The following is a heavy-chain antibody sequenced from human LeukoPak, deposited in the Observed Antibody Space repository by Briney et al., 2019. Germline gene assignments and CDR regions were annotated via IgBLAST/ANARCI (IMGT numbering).Heavy chain of an antibody. D-gene: IGHD3-22*01. J-gene: IGHJ4*02. CDR1: GYTFTNYG. Sequence: ASVKVSCKASGYTFTNYGMSWVRQAPGQGLEWMGWISAYNGNTKYAQKLQGRVTMTTDTSTSTAYIELRSLRSDDTAVYYCARDINYYYDSSGYYDYFDYWGQGTLVTVSS. V-gene: IGHV1-18*01. CDR2: ISAYNGNT. CDR3: ARDINYYYDSSGYYDYFDY.